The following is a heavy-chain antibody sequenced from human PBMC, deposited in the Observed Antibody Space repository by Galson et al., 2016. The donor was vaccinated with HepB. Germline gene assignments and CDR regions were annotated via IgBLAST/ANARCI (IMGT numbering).Heavy chain of an antibody. D-gene: IGHD6-19*01. Sequence: SVKVSCKASGYTFTSYYMHWVRQAPGQGLEWMGIINPSGGSTSYAQKFQGRVTITRDTSTSTVYMELSSLRSEDTAVYYCAREGYSDWYALDYWGQGTLVTVSS. CDR3: AREGYSDWYALDY. CDR1: GYTFTSYY. CDR2: INPSGGST. V-gene: IGHV1-46*01. J-gene: IGHJ4*02.